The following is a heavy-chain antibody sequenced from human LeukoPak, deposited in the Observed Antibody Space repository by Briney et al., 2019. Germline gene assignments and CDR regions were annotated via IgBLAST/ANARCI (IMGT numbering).Heavy chain of an antibody. Sequence: SSVRVSCKASGGTFSSYAISWVQQAPGQGLEWMGGIIPIFGTANYAQKFQGRVTITADESTSTAYMELSSLRSENTAVYYRARNTRFLERFPFDYCGQGTLVTVSS. CDR2: IIPIFGTA. V-gene: IGHV1-69*13. CDR1: GGTFSSYA. CDR3: ARNTRFLERFPFDY. D-gene: IGHD3-3*01. J-gene: IGHJ4*02.